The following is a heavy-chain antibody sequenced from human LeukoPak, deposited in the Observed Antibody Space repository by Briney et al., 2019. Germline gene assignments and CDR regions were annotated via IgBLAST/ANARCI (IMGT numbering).Heavy chain of an antibody. CDR1: GITVSSNY. D-gene: IGHD4-17*01. Sequence: GGSLRLSCAASGITVSSNYMSWVRQAPGKGLEWVSVIYSGGSTYYAGSVKGRFTISRDNAKNSLYLQINSLRAEDTAVYYCARDPDYGDYFDYWGQGTLVTVSS. CDR2: IYSGGST. CDR3: ARDPDYGDYFDY. V-gene: IGHV3-66*01. J-gene: IGHJ4*02.